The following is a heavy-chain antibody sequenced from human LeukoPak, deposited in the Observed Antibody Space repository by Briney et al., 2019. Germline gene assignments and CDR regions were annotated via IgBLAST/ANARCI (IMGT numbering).Heavy chain of an antibody. D-gene: IGHD1-26*01. CDR3: AKDRNAPSQWEQPPYYFYGMDV. Sequence: GRSLRLSCVASGFTFSIYGMHWVRQAPGKGPEWVAVASYDGSNKYYADIVKGRFTISRATSKNTLYLQMDTLRAEDTAVYYCAKDRNAPSQWEQPPYYFYGMDVWGQGTTVTVSS. CDR1: GFTFSIYG. J-gene: IGHJ6*02. V-gene: IGHV3-30*18. CDR2: ASYDGSNK.